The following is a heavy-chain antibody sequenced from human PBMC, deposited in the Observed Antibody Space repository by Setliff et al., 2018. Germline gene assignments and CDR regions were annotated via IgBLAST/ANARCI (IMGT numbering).Heavy chain of an antibody. D-gene: IGHD3-10*01. CDR3: ARGYLWSLSFDI. Sequence: SETLSLTCGGYGGSISDYYWSWIRQPPGKGLEWIGEINHSGSTNYNPSLKSRVTISVDTSKNQFSLKLSSVTAADTAVYYCARGYLWSLSFDIWGQGTMVTVSS. V-gene: IGHV4-34*01. CDR1: GGSISDYY. CDR2: INHSGST. J-gene: IGHJ3*02.